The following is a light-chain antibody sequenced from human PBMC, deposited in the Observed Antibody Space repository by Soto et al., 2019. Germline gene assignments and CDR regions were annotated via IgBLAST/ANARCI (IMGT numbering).Light chain of an antibody. V-gene: IGLV1-36*01. CDR2: HNN. Sequence: QSVLTQPPSVSEAPRQRVTISCFGSNSNIGNNAVNWYQQLPRKAPKVLIYHNNVALSGVSDRFSRSKSGTCASLAISGLQFEDEADYYCAAWDDTLNGQVFGGGTKLTVL. CDR3: AAWDDTLNGQV. CDR1: NSNIGNNA. J-gene: IGLJ3*02.